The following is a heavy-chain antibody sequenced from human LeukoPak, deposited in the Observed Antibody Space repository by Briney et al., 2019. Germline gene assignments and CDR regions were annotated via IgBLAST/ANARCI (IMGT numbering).Heavy chain of an antibody. CDR3: ARDPVYYDYVWGSYAYYYYGMDV. V-gene: IGHV3-21*01. D-gene: IGHD3-16*01. J-gene: IGHJ6*02. CDR2: ISSSSSYI. CDR1: GFTFSSYS. Sequence: GGSLRLSCAASGFTFSSYSMNWVRQAPGKGLEWVSSISSSSSYIYYADSVKGRFTISRDNAKNSLYLQMNGLRAEDTAVYYCARDPVYYDYVWGSYAYYYYGMDVWGQGTTVTVSS.